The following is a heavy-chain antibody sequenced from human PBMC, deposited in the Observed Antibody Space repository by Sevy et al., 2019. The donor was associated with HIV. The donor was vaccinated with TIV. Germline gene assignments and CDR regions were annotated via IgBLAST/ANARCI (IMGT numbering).Heavy chain of an antibody. CDR3: AKDHDNKWFDP. J-gene: IGHJ5*02. V-gene: IGHV3-23*01. D-gene: IGHD3-22*01. CDR2: FTISGGNT. CDR1: GFTFSLYA. Sequence: GESLKISCAASGFTFSLYAMTWVRQAPGKGLEWVSTFTISGGNTYYADSVKGRFTIFRDNSKNTLYLQMNSLRAEDTAIYFCAKDHDNKWFDPWGQGTLVTVSS.